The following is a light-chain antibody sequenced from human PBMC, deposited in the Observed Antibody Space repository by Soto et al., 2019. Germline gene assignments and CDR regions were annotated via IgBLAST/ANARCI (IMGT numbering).Light chain of an antibody. CDR1: QSISSSY. V-gene: IGKV3-20*01. CDR2: GAS. Sequence: EIVLTQSPGTLSLSPGERATLSCRASQSISSSYLAWYQQKPGQAPRLLIYGASNRATGIPDRFSGSGSGTDFTLAINRLEPEDFAVYYCQQYGSSSYTFGQGTTLDIK. J-gene: IGKJ2*01. CDR3: QQYGSSSYT.